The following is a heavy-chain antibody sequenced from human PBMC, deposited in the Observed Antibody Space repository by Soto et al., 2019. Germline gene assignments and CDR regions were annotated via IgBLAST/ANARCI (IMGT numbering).Heavy chain of an antibody. CDR3: TSSIGSGRVIGGFDY. CDR2: IIPMFDTP. D-gene: IGHD3-16*02. J-gene: IGHJ4*02. Sequence: QVQLVQSATEVKKPGSAVKVSCKASGGTFNTYAMNWVRQAPGQGLEWMGGIIPMFDTPRYAQKFQGRVTIAVDESTTTAYMELSSLRSDDPAVYYCTSSIGSGRVIGGFDYGGQGTLVTVSS. CDR1: GGTFNTYA. V-gene: IGHV1-69*01.